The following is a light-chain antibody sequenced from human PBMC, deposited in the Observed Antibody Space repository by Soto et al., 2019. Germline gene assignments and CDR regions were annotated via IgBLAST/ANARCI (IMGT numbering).Light chain of an antibody. CDR3: QQRSNWPPVT. CDR2: DAS. V-gene: IGKV3-11*01. J-gene: IGKJ4*01. CDR1: QSVSRH. Sequence: EVVLTQSPATLSLSPGERATLSCRASQSVSRHLAWYQQKPGQAPRLLILDASDRATGIPARFSGSGSGTNFTLTISSLEPEDFAGYYGQQRSNWPPVTFGGGTKVEIK.